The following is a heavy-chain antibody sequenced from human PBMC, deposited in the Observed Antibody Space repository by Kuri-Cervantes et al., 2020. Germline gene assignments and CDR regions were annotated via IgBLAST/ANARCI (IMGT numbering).Heavy chain of an antibody. D-gene: IGHD2-15*01. CDR2: ISSSGSTI. CDR1: GFTFSSYA. V-gene: IGHV3-11*04. J-gene: IGHJ6*02. Sequence: GGSLRLSCAASGFTFSSYAMSWIRQAPGKGLEWVSYISSSGSTIYYADSVKGRFTISRDNAKNSLYLQMNSLRAEDTAVYYCAREEVVFFDYYGMDVWGQGTTVTVSS. CDR3: AREEVVFFDYYGMDV.